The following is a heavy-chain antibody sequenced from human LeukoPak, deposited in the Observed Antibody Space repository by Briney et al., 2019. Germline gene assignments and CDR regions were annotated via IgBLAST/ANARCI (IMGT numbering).Heavy chain of an antibody. V-gene: IGHV1-46*01. CDR3: ARDRPIVGALFDY. J-gene: IGHJ4*02. CDR1: RYTFTSYY. CDR2: INPSGGST. Sequence: GASVKVSYKASRYTFTSYYMHWVRQAPGQGLEWMGIINPSGGSTSYAQKFQGRVTMTRDTSTSTVYMELSSLRSEDTAVYYCARDRPIVGALFDYWGQGTLVTVSS. D-gene: IGHD1-26*01.